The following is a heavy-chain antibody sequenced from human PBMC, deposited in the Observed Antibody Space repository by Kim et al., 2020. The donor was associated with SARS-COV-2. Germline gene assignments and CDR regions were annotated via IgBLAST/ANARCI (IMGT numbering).Heavy chain of an antibody. CDR3: ARIYSSSCSFDAFDI. J-gene: IGHJ3*02. D-gene: IGHD6-13*01. CDR1: GFTVSSNY. Sequence: GGSLRLSCAASGFTVSSNYMSWVRQAPGKGLEWVSVIYSGGSTYYADSVKGRFTISRDNSKNTLYLQMNSLRAEDTAVYYCARIYSSSCSFDAFDIWGQGTMVTVSS. CDR2: IYSGGST. V-gene: IGHV3-53*01.